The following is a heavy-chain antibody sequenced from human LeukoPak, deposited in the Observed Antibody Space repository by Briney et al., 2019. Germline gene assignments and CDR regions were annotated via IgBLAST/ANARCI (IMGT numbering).Heavy chain of an antibody. J-gene: IGHJ3*02. CDR1: GFTFSNYW. Sequence: PGGSLRLSCAASGFTFSNYWMNWVRQAPGEGLVWVSRINSDGSSTSYADSVKGRFTISRDNAKNSLYLQMNSLRAEDTALYHCARGPNYYGSGSNAFDIWGQGTMVTVSS. CDR3: ARGPNYYGSGSNAFDI. D-gene: IGHD3-10*01. V-gene: IGHV3-74*01. CDR2: INSDGSST.